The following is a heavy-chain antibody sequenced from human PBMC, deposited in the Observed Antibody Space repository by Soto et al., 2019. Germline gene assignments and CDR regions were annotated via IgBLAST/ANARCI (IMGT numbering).Heavy chain of an antibody. CDR2: IYWDDDK. CDR3: AHSVLWFGGAVLSL. J-gene: IGHJ4*02. CDR1: GFSLSTSGVG. D-gene: IGHD3-10*01. Sequence: QITLKESGPTLVKPTQTLTLTCTFSGFSLSTSGVGVGWIRQPPGKALEWLALIYWDDDKRYSPSLKSRLTITKDTTKTQVVLTMTNMDPVDTATYYGAHSVLWFGGAVLSLWGQGTLVTVSS. V-gene: IGHV2-5*02.